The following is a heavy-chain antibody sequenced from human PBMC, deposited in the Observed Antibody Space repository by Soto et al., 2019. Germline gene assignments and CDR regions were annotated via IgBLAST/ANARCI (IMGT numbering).Heavy chain of an antibody. J-gene: IGHJ6*02. CDR2: IDWDDDK. CDR1: GFSLSTSGMC. D-gene: IGHD3-3*01. CDR3: ARMITIFGVVIKPGNYYYGMDV. Sequence: ESGPTLVNPTQTLTLTCTFSGFSLSTSGMCVSWIRQPPGKALEWLALIDWDDDKYYSTSLKTRLTISKDTSKNQVVLTMTNMDPVDTATYYCARMITIFGVVIKPGNYYYGMDVWGHGTTVTVSS. V-gene: IGHV2-70*01.